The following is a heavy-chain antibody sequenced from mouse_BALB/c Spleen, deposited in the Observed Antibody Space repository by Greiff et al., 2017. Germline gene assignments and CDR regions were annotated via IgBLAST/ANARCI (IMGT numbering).Heavy chain of an antibody. V-gene: IGHV5-4*02. CDR1: GFTFSDYY. CDR3: ARDKDGNYVDAMDY. D-gene: IGHD2-1*01. Sequence: EVNLVESGGGLVKPGGSLKLSCAASGFTFSDYYMYWVRQTPEKRLEWVATISDGGSYTYYPDSVKGRFTISRDNAKNNLYLQMSSLKSEDTAMYYCARDKDGNYVDAMDYWGQGTSVTVSS. CDR2: ISDGGSYT. J-gene: IGHJ4*01.